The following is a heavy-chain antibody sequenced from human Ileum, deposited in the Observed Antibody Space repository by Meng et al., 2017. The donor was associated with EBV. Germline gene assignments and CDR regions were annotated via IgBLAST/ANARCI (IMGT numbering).Heavy chain of an antibody. CDR3: GRDQGRELINH. CDR2: VYHRGDT. J-gene: IGHJ4*02. CDR1: GDSISSDIW. V-gene: IGHV4-4*02. Sequence: QGRLQELGPGLVKPSGTLSLTCTVSGDSISSDIWWSWVRQPPGKGLEWIGEVYHRGDTNYNPSLKSRVDISVDKSKNQFYLSLFSVTAADTAVYYCGRDQGRELINHWGQGTLVTVSS. D-gene: IGHD1-7*01.